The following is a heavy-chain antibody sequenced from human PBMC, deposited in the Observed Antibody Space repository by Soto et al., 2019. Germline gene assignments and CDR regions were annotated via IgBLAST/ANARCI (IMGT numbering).Heavy chain of an antibody. D-gene: IGHD6-13*01. J-gene: IGHJ2*01. V-gene: IGHV3-23*01. CDR2: ISASAGTT. Sequence: EVQLLESGGGLVQPGGSLRLSCAASGFTFSSYAMSWVRQAPGKGLEWVSGISASAGTTYYADSVKGRFTISRDNSKNTLSLEMNSLRAEDTAVYYWANTYTSSWYNWYFDLWGRGTLVTVSS. CDR1: GFTFSSYA. CDR3: ANTYTSSWYNWYFDL.